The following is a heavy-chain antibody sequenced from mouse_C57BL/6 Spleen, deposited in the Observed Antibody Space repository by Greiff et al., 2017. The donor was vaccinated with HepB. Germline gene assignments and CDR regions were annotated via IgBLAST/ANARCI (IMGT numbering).Heavy chain of an antibody. CDR1: GYSFTDYN. CDR2: INPNYGTT. D-gene: IGHD2-3*01. CDR3: ARGIYDGPTWFAY. Sequence: EVKLQESGPELVKPGASVKISCKASGYSFTDYNMNWVKQSNGKSLEWIGVINPNYGTTSYNQKFKGKATLTVDQASSTAYMQLNSLTSEDSAVYYCARGIYDGPTWFAYWGQGTLVTVSA. J-gene: IGHJ3*01. V-gene: IGHV1-39*01.